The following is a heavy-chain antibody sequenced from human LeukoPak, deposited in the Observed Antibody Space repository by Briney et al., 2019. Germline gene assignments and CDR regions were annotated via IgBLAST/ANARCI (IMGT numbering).Heavy chain of an antibody. CDR1: GGSISSGGYY. V-gene: IGHV4-31*03. CDR3: ARTPPDCSGGSCYSFLQYYYYYYGMDV. CDR2: IYYSGST. D-gene: IGHD2-15*01. J-gene: IGHJ6*02. Sequence: SQTLSLTCTVSGGSISSGGYYWSWIRQHPGKGLEWIGYIYYSGSTYYNPSLKSRVTISVDTSKNQFSLKLSSVTAADTAVYYRARTPPDCSGGSCYSFLQYYYYYYGMDVWGQGTTVTVSS.